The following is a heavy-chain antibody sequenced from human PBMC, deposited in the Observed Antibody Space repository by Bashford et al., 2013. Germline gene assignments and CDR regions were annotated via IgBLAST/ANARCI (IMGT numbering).Heavy chain of an antibody. J-gene: IGHJ6*02. CDR1: GGSISSSSYY. CDR2: IYYSGST. D-gene: IGHD4-11*01. V-gene: IGHV4-39*01. CDR3: ARHLPVTPYYYYGMDV. Sequence: SETLSLTCTVSGGSISSSSYYWGWIRQPPGKGLEWIGSIYYSGSTYYNPSLKSRVTISVDTSKNQFSLKLSSVTAADTAVYYCARHLPVTPYYYYGMDVWGQGTTVTVSS.